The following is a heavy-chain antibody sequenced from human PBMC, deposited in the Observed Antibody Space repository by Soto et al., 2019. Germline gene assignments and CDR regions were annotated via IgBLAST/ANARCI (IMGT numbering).Heavy chain of an antibody. CDR2: NSAYNGDT. Sequence: QVQLVQSGAEVKEPGASVKVSCKASGYTFSLYGITWVRQAPGQGLEWMGWNSAYNGDTSYAQKLQGRVTMTTDTSTSTAYMELRSLRPDDTAVYYCARPRGYDVPSYYYDMDVWGQGTTVTVSS. D-gene: IGHD5-12*01. V-gene: IGHV1-18*01. J-gene: IGHJ6*02. CDR3: ARPRGYDVPSYYYDMDV. CDR1: GYTFSLYG.